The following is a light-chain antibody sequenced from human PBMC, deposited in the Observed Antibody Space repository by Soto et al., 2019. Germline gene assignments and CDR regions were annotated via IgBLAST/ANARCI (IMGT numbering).Light chain of an antibody. CDR3: QHFKDYPLT. CDR2: AAS. J-gene: IGKJ4*01. V-gene: IGKV1-9*01. Sequence: DIPLTQSPSFLSASGGDRVTITCRASQDINSYLAWYQQKPGQAPKLLIYAASTLQSGVPSRFSGSRSGTQFTLTISSLQPEDSATYYCQHFKDYPLTFGGGTKVEIK. CDR1: QDINSY.